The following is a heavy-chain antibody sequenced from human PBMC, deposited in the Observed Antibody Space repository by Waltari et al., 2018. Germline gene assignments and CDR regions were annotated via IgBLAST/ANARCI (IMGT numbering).Heavy chain of an antibody. Sequence: QMQLQESGPGLVKPSETLSLTCTVSGGSISSYYWSWIRPPAGKGLEWIGRIYTSGSTNYNPSLKSRVTMSVDTSKNQFSLKLSSVTAADTAVYYCARDTRLFHRYSSSEVKDYYYYMDVWGKGTTVTVSS. CDR1: GGSISSYY. CDR3: ARDTRLFHRYSSSEVKDYYYYMDV. V-gene: IGHV4-4*07. D-gene: IGHD6-13*01. J-gene: IGHJ6*03. CDR2: IYTSGST.